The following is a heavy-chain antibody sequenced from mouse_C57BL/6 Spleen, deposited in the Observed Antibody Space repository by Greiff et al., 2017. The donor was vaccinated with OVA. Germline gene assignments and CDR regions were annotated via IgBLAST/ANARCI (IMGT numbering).Heavy chain of an antibody. CDR1: GYTFTSYW. V-gene: IGHV1-69*01. D-gene: IGHD1-1*01. CDR3: ARRVPLNYYGSSYFDV. CDR2: LDPSDSST. J-gene: IGHJ1*03. Sequence: QVQLQQPGAELVMPGASVKLSCKASGYTFTSYWMHWVKQRPGQGLEWIGELDPSDSSTKYNQKFQGKSTLTVDKSSSTAYMQLSSLTSEDSAVYYCARRVPLNYYGSSYFDVWGTGTTVTVSS.